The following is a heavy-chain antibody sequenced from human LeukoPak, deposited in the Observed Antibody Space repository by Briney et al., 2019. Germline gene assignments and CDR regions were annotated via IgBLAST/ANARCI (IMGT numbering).Heavy chain of an antibody. CDR3: AAQPCINGICYLDY. CDR1: GFTFSDHA. Sequence: GRSLRLSCTASGFTFSDHAMLWVRQAPGKGLEWVTVISYHARDQFYADSVKGRFTVSRDNSRNILYLQMNSLRAEDSAVYYCAAQPCINGICYLDYWGQGALVTVSS. V-gene: IGHV3-30*04. J-gene: IGHJ4*02. CDR2: ISYHARDQ. D-gene: IGHD2-8*01.